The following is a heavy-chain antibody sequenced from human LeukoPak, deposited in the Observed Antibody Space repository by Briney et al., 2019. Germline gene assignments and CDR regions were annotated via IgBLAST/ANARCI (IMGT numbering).Heavy chain of an antibody. CDR2: IYPGDSDT. CDR1: GYSFTSYW. J-gene: IGHJ3*02. CDR3: ARSKVDTAMVVAFDI. V-gene: IGHV5-51*01. Sequence: PGESRKISCKGSGYSFTSYWIGWVRQMPGKGLEWMGIIYPGDSDTRYSPSFQGQVTISVDKSISTAYLQWSSLKASDTAMYYCARSKVDTAMVVAFDIWGQGTMVTVSS. D-gene: IGHD5-18*01.